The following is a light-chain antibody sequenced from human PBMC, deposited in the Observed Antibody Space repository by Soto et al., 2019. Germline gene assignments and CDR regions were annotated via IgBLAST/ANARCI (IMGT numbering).Light chain of an antibody. Sequence: EIVLTQSPGTLSFSPGERATLSCRARQSVSSSYLAWYQQTPGQAPRLLIYGASSRATGIPDRFSGSGSGTDFTLTISGLEAEDFAVYDCQQYGSSPPRKFGQGTKVEVK. CDR3: QQYGSSPPRK. V-gene: IGKV3-20*01. CDR1: QSVSSSY. CDR2: GAS. J-gene: IGKJ1*01.